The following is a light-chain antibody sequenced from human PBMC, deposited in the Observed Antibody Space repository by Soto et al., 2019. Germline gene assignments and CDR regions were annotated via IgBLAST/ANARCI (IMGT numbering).Light chain of an antibody. J-gene: IGKJ4*01. Sequence: IHITHSPSILSPSVLYMFTITCRASRSISDWLAWYQQKPGKAPELLIFDASNFKSGVPSRFIGSGSGTDFTLTISTLQPEDFATYSCQHSHSTPLTFGGGTKVDIK. CDR3: QHSHSTPLT. CDR2: DAS. CDR1: RSISDW. V-gene: IGKV1-5*01.